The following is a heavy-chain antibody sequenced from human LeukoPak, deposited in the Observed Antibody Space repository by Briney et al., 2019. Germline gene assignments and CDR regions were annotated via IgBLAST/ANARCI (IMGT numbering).Heavy chain of an antibody. CDR3: GRVPRGAMVPFFDY. CDR2: IYYSGST. D-gene: IGHD5-18*01. Sequence: PSETLSLTCTVSGGSISSGDYYWSWIRQPPGKGLEWIGYIYYSGSTYYNPSLKSRVTISVDTSKNQFSLKLSSVTAADTSVYYCGRVPRGAMVPFFDYWGQGTLVTVSS. CDR1: GGSISSGDYY. V-gene: IGHV4-30-4*08. J-gene: IGHJ4*02.